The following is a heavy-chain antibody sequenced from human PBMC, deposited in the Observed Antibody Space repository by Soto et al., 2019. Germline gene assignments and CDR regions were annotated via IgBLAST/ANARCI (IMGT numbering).Heavy chain of an antibody. CDR1: GFTFSGSA. CDR3: TRRGRFNFDY. V-gene: IGHV3-73*02. Sequence: EVQLEESGGGLVQPGGSLKLSCAASGFTFSGSAMHWVRQASGKGLEWVGRIRSKANSYATAYAASVKGRFTISRDDSKNTAYLQMNSLKTEDTAVYYCTRRGRFNFDYWGQGTLVTVSS. CDR2: IRSKANSYAT. J-gene: IGHJ4*02.